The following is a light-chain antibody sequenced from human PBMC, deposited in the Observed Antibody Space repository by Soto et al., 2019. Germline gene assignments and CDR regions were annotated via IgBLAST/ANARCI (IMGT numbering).Light chain of an antibody. Sequence: QSALTQPRSVSGSPGQSVTISCTGTSSDVGGYNYVSWYQQYPGKAPKLMIYDVNKWPSGVPDRFSGSKSGTTASLTISGHQAEDEADYYCCSYAGSYTWVFGGGTKVTVL. CDR3: CSYAGSYTWV. CDR2: DVN. V-gene: IGLV2-11*01. J-gene: IGLJ3*02. CDR1: SSDVGGYNY.